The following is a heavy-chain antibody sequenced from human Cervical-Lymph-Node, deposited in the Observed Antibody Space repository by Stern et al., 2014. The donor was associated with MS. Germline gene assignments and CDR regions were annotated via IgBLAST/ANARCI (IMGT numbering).Heavy chain of an antibody. CDR2: IYAGDSDT. J-gene: IGHJ4*02. CDR1: GYSFTSYW. Sequence: VQLVQSGAEVKKPGESLKISCKGSGYSFTSYWISWVRQMPGKALEWLGIIYAGDSDTRYSPSFQGQVTISADKSISTAYLQWSSLKASDTAMYYCARHCAKREQCAFDYWGQGTLVTVSS. D-gene: IGHD6-19*01. V-gene: IGHV5-51*01. CDR3: ARHCAKREQCAFDY.